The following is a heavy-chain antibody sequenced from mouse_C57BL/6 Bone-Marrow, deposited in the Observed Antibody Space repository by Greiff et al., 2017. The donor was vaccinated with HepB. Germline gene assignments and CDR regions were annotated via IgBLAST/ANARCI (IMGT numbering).Heavy chain of an antibody. Sequence: EWVAYISSGSSTIYYADTVKGRFTISRDNAKNTLFLQMTSLRSEDTAMYYCARATMVTTSWFAYWGQGTLVTVSA. V-gene: IGHV5-17*01. CDR2: ISSGSSTI. D-gene: IGHD2-2*01. CDR3: ARATMVTTSWFAY. J-gene: IGHJ3*01.